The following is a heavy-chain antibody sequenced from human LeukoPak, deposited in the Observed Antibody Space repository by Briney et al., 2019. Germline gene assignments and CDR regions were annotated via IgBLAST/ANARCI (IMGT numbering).Heavy chain of an antibody. CDR1: GFTFSSYS. Sequence: GGSLRLSCAASGFTFSSYSMNWVRQAPGKGLEWVSAISGSGGSTYYADSVKGRFTISRDNSKNTLFLQMNSLRGEDTAVYYCARVQGGGFRTADSWGQGTLVTVSS. J-gene: IGHJ4*02. D-gene: IGHD1-14*01. CDR3: ARVQGGGFRTADS. CDR2: ISGSGGST. V-gene: IGHV3-23*01.